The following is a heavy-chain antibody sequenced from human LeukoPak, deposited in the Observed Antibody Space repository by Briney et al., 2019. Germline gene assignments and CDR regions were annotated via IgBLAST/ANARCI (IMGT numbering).Heavy chain of an antibody. D-gene: IGHD2-21*02. Sequence: SETLSLTCTVSGGSISSYYWSWIRQPPGKGLEWIGYTYYSGSTNYNPSLKSRVTISVDTSKNQFSLKLSSVTAADTAVYYCARGWYCGGDCLIYYYYYMDVWGKGTTVTVSS. CDR3: ARGWYCGGDCLIYYYYYMDV. CDR2: TYYSGST. CDR1: GGSISSYY. V-gene: IGHV4-59*01. J-gene: IGHJ6*03.